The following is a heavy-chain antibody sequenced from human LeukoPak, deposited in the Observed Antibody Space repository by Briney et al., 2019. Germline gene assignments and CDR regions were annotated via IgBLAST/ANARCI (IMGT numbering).Heavy chain of an antibody. CDR3: AKDRVSPGFNWFDP. D-gene: IGHD2/OR15-2a*01. V-gene: IGHV3-23*01. Sequence: PGGSLRLSCAASGVIISSYAMSWVRQAPGKGLVWVSAINGRGDNTYYADFAKGRFTISRDNSKSTVYLQMNSLRTEDTAVYYCAKDRVSPGFNWFDPWGQGTLVTVSS. CDR2: INGRGDNT. CDR1: GVIISSYA. J-gene: IGHJ5*02.